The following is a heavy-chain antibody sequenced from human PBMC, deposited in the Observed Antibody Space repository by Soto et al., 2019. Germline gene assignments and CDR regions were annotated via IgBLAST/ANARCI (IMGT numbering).Heavy chain of an antibody. D-gene: IGHD2-2*01. V-gene: IGHV3-74*01. CDR1: GFTFSSYW. CDR3: ARVMYQLPEGQYGMDV. CDR2: INSEGSST. Sequence: GGSLRLSCAASGFTFSSYWMHWVRQAPGKGLVWVSRINSEGSSTNYADSVKGRFTISRDKAKNTLYLQMNSLRAEDTAVYYCARVMYQLPEGQYGMDVWGQGTTVTVSS. J-gene: IGHJ6*02.